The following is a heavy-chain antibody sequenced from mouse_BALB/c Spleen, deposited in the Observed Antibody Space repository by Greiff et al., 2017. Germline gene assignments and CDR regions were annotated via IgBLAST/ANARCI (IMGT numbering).Heavy chain of an antibody. V-gene: IGHV1-5*01. CDR3: TIITTVDFDY. J-gene: IGHJ2*01. D-gene: IGHD1-1*01. CDR2: IYPGNSDT. CDR1: GYSFTSYW. Sequence: EVQLQQSGTVLARPGASVKMSCKASGYSFTSYWMHWVKQRPGQGLEWIGAIYPGNSDTSYNQKFKGKAKLTAVTSASTAYMELSSLTNEDSAVYYCTIITTVDFDYWGQGTTLTVSS.